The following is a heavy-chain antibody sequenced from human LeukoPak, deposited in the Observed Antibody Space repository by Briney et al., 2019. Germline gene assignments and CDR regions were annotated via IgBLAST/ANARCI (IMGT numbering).Heavy chain of an antibody. D-gene: IGHD5-24*01. CDR3: ARHSPRRDGYKIDY. J-gene: IGHJ4*02. CDR2: IYYSGST. CDR1: GCSISSSSYY. Sequence: KPSETLSLTCTVSGCSISSSSYYWGWIRQPPGKGLERLGSIYYSGSTYYNPSLKSRVTISVDTSKNQFTLKLSSVTAADTAVYYCARHSPRRDGYKIDYWGQGTLVTVSS. V-gene: IGHV4-39*01.